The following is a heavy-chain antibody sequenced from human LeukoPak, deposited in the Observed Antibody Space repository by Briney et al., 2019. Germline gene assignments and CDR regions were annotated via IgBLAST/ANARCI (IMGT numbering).Heavy chain of an antibody. CDR1: GGSISSRNW. CDR2: IYHSGTT. J-gene: IGHJ4*02. D-gene: IGHD6-19*01. V-gene: IGHV4-4*02. Sequence: SGTLSLTCAVSGGSISSRNWWTWVRQPPGKGLEWIGEIYHSGTTNYNPSLKSRVTISVDTSKNQFSLKLSSVTAADTAVYYCARDKEQWPLYYFDYWGQGTLVTVSS. CDR3: ARDKEQWPLYYFDY.